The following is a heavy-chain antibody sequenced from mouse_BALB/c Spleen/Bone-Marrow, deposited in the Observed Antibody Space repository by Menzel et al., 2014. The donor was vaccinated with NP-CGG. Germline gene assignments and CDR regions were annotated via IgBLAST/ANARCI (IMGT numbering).Heavy chain of an antibody. V-gene: IGHV1-31*01. Sequence: VQLQQSGPELVKPGASVKISCKASGYSFTGYYMHWVKQSHVRSLEWIGRINPYNGATSYNQNFKDKASLTVDKSSSTAYMELHSLTSEDSAVYYCARSSYYAMDYWGQGTSVTVSS. CDR2: INPYNGAT. CDR1: GYSFTGYY. CDR3: ARSSYYAMDY. J-gene: IGHJ4*01.